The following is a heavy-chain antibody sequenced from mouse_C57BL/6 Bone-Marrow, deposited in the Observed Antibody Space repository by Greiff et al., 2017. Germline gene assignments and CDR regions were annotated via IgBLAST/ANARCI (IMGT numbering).Heavy chain of an antibody. J-gene: IGHJ2*01. V-gene: IGHV1-64*01. D-gene: IGHD1-1*01. Sequence: QVQLQQPGAELVKPGASVKLSCKASGYTFTSYWMHWVKQRPGQGLEWIGMIHPNSGSTNYNEKFKSKATLTVDKSSSTAYMQLSSLTSEDSAVYYCAREGYYGCLDYWGQGTTLTVSS. CDR3: AREGYYGCLDY. CDR2: IHPNSGST. CDR1: GYTFTSYW.